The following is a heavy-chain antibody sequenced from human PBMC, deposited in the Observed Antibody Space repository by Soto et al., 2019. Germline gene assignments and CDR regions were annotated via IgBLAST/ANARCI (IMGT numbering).Heavy chain of an antibody. CDR3: ATHVGYGNNYYYCMDV. J-gene: IGHJ6*03. CDR1: GYGFASYW. Sequence: PGACRKVSCKGSGYGFASYWVGWVRQITGKRLEWMGIIYPGDSDTRYSPSFQGQVTISADKSISTAYLQWSSLKASDTATYYFATHVGYGNNYYYCMDVWGKRTTVTVSS. V-gene: IGHV5-51*01. D-gene: IGHD4-4*01. CDR2: IYPGDSDT.